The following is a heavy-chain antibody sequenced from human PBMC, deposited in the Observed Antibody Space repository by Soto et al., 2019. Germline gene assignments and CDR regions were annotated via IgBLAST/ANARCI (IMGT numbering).Heavy chain of an antibody. CDR1: GGTFSSYA. V-gene: IGHV1-69*12. Sequence: QVQLVQSGAEVKKPGSSVKVSCKASGGTFSSYAISWVRQAPGQGREWMGGIIPIFGTANYAQKFQGRVTITADESTSTAYMELSSLRSEDTAVYYCARDSSSWASYYYYGMDVWGQGTTVTVSS. CDR3: ARDSSSWASYYYYGMDV. D-gene: IGHD6-13*01. J-gene: IGHJ6*02. CDR2: IIPIFGTA.